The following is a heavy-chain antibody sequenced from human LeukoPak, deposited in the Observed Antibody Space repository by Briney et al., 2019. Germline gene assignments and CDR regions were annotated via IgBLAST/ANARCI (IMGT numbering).Heavy chain of an antibody. J-gene: IGHJ5*02. CDR3: ASPRSYYDSSGYYIS. V-gene: IGHV4-61*01. Sequence: SETLSLTCTVSGVSVSSGSYYWSWIRQPPGKGLEWIEYIYYSGSTNYNPSLKSRVTISVDTSKNQFSLKLSSVTAADTAVYYCASPRSYYDSSGYYISWGQGTLVTVSS. CDR1: GVSVSSGSYY. D-gene: IGHD3-22*01. CDR2: IYYSGST.